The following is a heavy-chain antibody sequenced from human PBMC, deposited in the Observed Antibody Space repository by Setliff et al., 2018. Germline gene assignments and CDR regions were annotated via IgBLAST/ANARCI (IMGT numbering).Heavy chain of an antibody. CDR1: GYSISSGYY. J-gene: IGHJ4*02. D-gene: IGHD2-21*01. CDR3: ARTLLLSPYYFDY. Sequence: SETLSLTCAVSGYSISSGYYWGWIRQAPGKGLEWIGSIYYSGSTYYNPSLKSRVTISVDTSKNQFSLKLSSVTAADTAVYYCARTLLLSPYYFDYWGQGTLVTVSS. V-gene: IGHV4-38-2*01. CDR2: IYYSGST.